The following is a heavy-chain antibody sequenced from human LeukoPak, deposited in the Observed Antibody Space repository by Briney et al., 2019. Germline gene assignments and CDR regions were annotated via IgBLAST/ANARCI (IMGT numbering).Heavy chain of an antibody. CDR2: ISYDGSNK. V-gene: IGHV3-30*03. J-gene: IGHJ4*02. CDR3: AREADVLRYFVWLLCH. CDR1: GLTFISYS. Sequence: PGGSLRLSCAVSGLTFISYSMNWVRQTPGKGLGWVAVISYDGSNKYYADSVQGSFTISRDNSKNTLYLQMNSLRAEDTAVYYCAREADVLRYFVWLLCHWGQGTLVTVS. D-gene: IGHD3-9*01.